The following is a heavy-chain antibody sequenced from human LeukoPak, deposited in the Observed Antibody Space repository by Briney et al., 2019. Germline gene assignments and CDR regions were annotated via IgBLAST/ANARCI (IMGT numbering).Heavy chain of an antibody. CDR2: TNHSGST. D-gene: IGHD1-1*01. CDR1: GGSFSGYY. J-gene: IGHJ2*01. Sequence: SETLSLTCAVYGGSFSGYYWSWSRQPPGKGREWIGETNHSGSTNYNPPLKSRVTISVETSKNQFSLKRSSVTAADTAVYYCAGSLTTYWYFDLWGRGTLVTVSS. V-gene: IGHV4-34*01. CDR3: AGSLTTYWYFDL.